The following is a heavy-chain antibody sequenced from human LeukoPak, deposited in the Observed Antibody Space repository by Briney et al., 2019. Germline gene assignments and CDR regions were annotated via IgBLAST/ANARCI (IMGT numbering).Heavy chain of an antibody. CDR1: GFTFSSYE. CDR2: ISSSASTI. CDR3: VRDSGCSGGSCYPSYDY. D-gene: IGHD2-15*01. V-gene: IGHV3-48*03. Sequence: GGSLRLSCAASGFTFSSYEMNWVRQAPGKGLEGVSYISSSASTIYYADSVKGRFTISRDNAKNSLYLQMNSLRVEDTAVYYCVRDSGCSGGSCYPSYDYWGQGTLVTVSS. J-gene: IGHJ4*02.